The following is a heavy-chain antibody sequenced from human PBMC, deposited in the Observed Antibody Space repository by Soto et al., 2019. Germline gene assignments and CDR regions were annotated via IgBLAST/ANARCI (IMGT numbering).Heavy chain of an antibody. CDR1: GFTFSSYW. V-gene: IGHV3-7*01. CDR2: IKQDGSEK. J-gene: IGHJ6*02. Sequence: EVQLVESGGGLVQPGGSLRLSCAASGFTFSSYWMSWVRQAPGKGLEWVANIKQDGSEKYYVDSVKGRFTISRDNAQNSLYLQMNSLRAEDTAVYYCARVGGYGGKRLSDVWGQGTTVTVSS. D-gene: IGHD4-17*01. CDR3: ARVGGYGGKRLSDV.